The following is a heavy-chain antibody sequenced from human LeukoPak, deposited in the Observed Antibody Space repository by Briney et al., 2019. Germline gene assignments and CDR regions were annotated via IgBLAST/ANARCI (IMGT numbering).Heavy chain of an antibody. V-gene: IGHV3-23*01. J-gene: IGHJ4*02. Sequence: PGGSXXXSCEAXGXTFGSHAMYWVRQALGKGLEWVAGIFGSGGSPHYADPVKGRFTISRDNSRNTVYLQINSLRAEDTAVYYCGKTTVGYSSGQKPAWPVDYWGQGTLVTVSS. CDR2: IFGSGGSP. CDR1: GXTFGSHA. CDR3: GKTTVGYSSGQKPAWPVDY. D-gene: IGHD5-18*01.